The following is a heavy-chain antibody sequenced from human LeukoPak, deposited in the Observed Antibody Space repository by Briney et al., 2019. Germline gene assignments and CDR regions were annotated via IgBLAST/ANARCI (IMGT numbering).Heavy chain of an antibody. V-gene: IGHV3-53*01. CDR3: ASTQAERWLQFPNWFDP. CDR1: GFTVSSNY. Sequence: GGSLRLSCAASGFTVSSNYMSWVRQAPGKGLEWVSVIYSGGSTYYADSVKGRFTISRDNSKNTLYLQMNSLRAEDTAVYYRASTQAERWLQFPNWFDPWGQGTLVTVSS. D-gene: IGHD5-24*01. J-gene: IGHJ5*02. CDR2: IYSGGST.